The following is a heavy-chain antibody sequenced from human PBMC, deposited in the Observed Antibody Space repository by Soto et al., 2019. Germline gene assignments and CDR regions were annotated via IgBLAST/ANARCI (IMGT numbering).Heavy chain of an antibody. CDR2: IFHSGIT. V-gene: IGHV4-59*01. J-gene: IGHJ5*01. CDR3: ARDRYFYDSAGYYRTLDS. Sequence: SETLSLTCTISGGSFNNDYWTWIRQSPGTGLEWIGYIFHSGITDYNPSVKSRVTISIDKSKNLFSLKLTSVTAADTAVYYCARDRYFYDSAGYYRTLDSWGQGILVTVSS. D-gene: IGHD3-22*01. CDR1: GGSFNNDY.